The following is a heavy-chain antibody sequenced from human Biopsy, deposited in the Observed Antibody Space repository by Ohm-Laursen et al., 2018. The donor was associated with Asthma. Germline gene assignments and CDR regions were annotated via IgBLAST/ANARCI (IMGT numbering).Heavy chain of an antibody. CDR2: ISSDVRE. CDR3: VRWRSGYPDHYSDF. D-gene: IGHD2-21*01. J-gene: IGHJ4*02. CDR1: GFTFRNFG. V-gene: IGHV3-30*03. Sequence: SLRLSCAASGFTFRNFGMHWVRQAPGKGLEWVALISSDVREWYADSVKGRFTISRDDSKNTLDLQMNSLRGDDTAVYYCVRWRSGYPDHYSDFWGLGTLVTVSS.